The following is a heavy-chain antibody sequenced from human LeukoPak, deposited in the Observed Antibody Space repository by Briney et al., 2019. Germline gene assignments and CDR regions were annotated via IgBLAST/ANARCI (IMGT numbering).Heavy chain of an antibody. J-gene: IGHJ4*02. D-gene: IGHD6-19*01. CDR1: GSTFTSYG. CDR2: ISAYNGNT. CDR3: ARAPGSTAVAGTRYFDY. Sequence: ASVKVSCKASGSTFTSYGISWVRQAPGQGLEWMGWISAYNGNTNFAQKLQGRVTMTTDTSKGTAYMELRSLRSDDTAVYYCARAPGSTAVAGTRYFDYWGQGTLVTVSS. V-gene: IGHV1-18*01.